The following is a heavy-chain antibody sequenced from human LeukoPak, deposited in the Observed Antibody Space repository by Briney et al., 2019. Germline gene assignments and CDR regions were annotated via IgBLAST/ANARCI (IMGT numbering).Heavy chain of an antibody. J-gene: IGHJ4*02. CDR3: ARSRGLRWLQPLGY. CDR2: INPNSGGT. Sequence: ASVKVSCKASGYTFTGYYMHSVRQAPGQGLEWMGWINPNSGGTNYAQKFQGRVTMTRDTSISTAYMELSRLRSDDTAVYYCARSRGLRWLQPLGYWGQGTLVTVSS. D-gene: IGHD5-24*01. CDR1: GYTFTGYY. V-gene: IGHV1-2*02.